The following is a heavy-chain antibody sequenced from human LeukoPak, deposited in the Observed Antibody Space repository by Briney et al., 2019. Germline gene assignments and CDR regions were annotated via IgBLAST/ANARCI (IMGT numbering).Heavy chain of an antibody. D-gene: IGHD3-16*01. V-gene: IGHV4-38-2*02. J-gene: IGHJ5*02. Sequence: SETLSLTCAVSGYSITSGFSWGWIRQPPGKWLEWIGTISHSGTTDYKSTLESRLTISMDTSKNLFSLRLTSVTAADTAVYYCAREGAVPGIDPWGQGTLVTVSS. CDR3: AREGAVPGIDP. CDR2: ISHSGTT. CDR1: GYSITSGFS.